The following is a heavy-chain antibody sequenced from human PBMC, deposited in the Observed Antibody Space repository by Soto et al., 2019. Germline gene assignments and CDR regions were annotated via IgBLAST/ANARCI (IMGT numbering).Heavy chain of an antibody. D-gene: IGHD3-22*01. J-gene: IGHJ3*02. Sequence: GGSLRLSCAASGFTFSSYGMHWVRQAPGKGLEWVAVISYDGSNKYYADSVKGRFTISRDNSKNTLYLQMNSLRAEDTAVYYCARGANYYDSSGYYGDAFDIWGQGTMVTV. V-gene: IGHV3-30*03. CDR3: ARGANYYDSSGYYGDAFDI. CDR2: ISYDGSNK. CDR1: GFTFSSYG.